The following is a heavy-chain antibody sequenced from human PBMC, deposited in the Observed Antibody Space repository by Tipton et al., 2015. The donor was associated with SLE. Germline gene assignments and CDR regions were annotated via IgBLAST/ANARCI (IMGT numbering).Heavy chain of an antibody. Sequence: TLSLTCAVYGGSFSGYYWSWIRQPPGKGLEWIGEINHSGSTNYNPSLKSRLTISVDTSKNQFSLKLSSVTAADTAVYYCAREIAAADYYYYYYMDVWGKGPTFTVS. CDR2: INHSGST. V-gene: IGHV4-34*01. J-gene: IGHJ6*03. CDR1: GGSFSGYY. CDR3: AREIAAADYYYYYYMDV. D-gene: IGHD6-13*01.